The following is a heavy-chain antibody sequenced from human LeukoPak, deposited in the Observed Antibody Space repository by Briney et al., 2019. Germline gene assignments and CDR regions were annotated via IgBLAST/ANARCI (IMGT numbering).Heavy chain of an antibody. CDR1: GFTFSGYA. J-gene: IGHJ4*02. CDR3: ASTSSGSYNY. D-gene: IGHD1-26*01. V-gene: IGHV3-30-3*01. Sequence: PGRSLRLSCAASGFTFSGYAMHWVRQAPGKGLEWVAVIAYDGSNKYYADSVKGRFTISRDNSKNTLYLQMNSLRAEDTAVYYSASTSSGSYNYWGQGTLVTVSS. CDR2: IAYDGSNK.